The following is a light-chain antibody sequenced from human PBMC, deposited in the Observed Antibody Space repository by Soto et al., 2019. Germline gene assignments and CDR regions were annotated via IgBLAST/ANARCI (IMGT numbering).Light chain of an antibody. J-gene: IGKJ1*01. CDR2: GAS. V-gene: IGKV3-20*01. CDR1: QSISASY. CDR3: QQYGSSRT. Sequence: EIVLTQSPCTLSLSPGERATLSCRASQSISASYLAWYQQKPGQAPRLLVYGASSRATGIPDRFSGSGSGTDFTLTISRLESEDFAVYYCQQYGSSRTFGQGTKVDIK.